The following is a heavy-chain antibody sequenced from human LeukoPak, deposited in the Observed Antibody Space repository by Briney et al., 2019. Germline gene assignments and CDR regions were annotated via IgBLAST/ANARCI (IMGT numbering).Heavy chain of an antibody. Sequence: ASVKVSCKTSGYXFSRFGISWVRQAPGQGLEWMGWISGYDGNTNYPQRLQGRVTIATDTSTSTAYMELRSLRSDDTAVYYCARDLWRYCSGGSCYFYWGQGTLVTVSS. CDR2: ISGYDGNT. V-gene: IGHV1-18*01. D-gene: IGHD2-15*01. CDR1: GYXFSRFG. CDR3: ARDLWRYCSGGSCYFY. J-gene: IGHJ4*02.